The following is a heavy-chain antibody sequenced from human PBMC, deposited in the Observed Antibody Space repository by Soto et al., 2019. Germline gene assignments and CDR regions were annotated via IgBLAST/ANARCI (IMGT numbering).Heavy chain of an antibody. J-gene: IGHJ4*02. CDR2: ISYDGSNK. CDR1: GFTFSSYA. V-gene: IGHV3-30-3*01. CDR3: ARDYLTPYYFDY. D-gene: IGHD3-9*01. Sequence: QVQLVESGGGVVQPGRSLRLSCAASGFTFSSYAMHWVRQAPGKGLEWVAVISYDGSNKYYADSVKGRFTISRDNSKNTLYLRVNSLRAEDTAVYYCARDYLTPYYFDYWGQGTLVTVSS.